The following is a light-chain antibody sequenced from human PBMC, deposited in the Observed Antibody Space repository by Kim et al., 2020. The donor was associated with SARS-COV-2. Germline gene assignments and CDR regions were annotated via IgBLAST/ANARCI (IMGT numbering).Light chain of an antibody. CDR2: RNS. Sequence: QGAAWLQHRPGHPPKLLFYRNSNRPSGISDRLSASWSGSTASLTISGLQPEDEADYFCIAWDISLSAWVFGGGTQLTVL. CDR3: IAWDISLSAWV. CDR1: QG. J-gene: IGLJ2*01. V-gene: IGLV10-54*01.